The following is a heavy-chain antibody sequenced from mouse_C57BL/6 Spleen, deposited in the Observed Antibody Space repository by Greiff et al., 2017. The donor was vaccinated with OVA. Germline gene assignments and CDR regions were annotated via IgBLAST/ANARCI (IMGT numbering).Heavy chain of an antibody. CDR3: ARDGDDVWAMDY. V-gene: IGHV1-61*01. J-gene: IGHJ4*01. CDR1: GYTFTSSW. Sequence: QVQLQQPGAELVRPGSSVKLSCKASGYTFTSSWMDWVKLRPGQGLEWIGNIYPSDSETHYNQKFKDKATLTVDKSSSTAYMQLCSLSSEVSAVYYWARDGDDVWAMDYWGQGTSVTVSS. D-gene: IGHD2-2*01. CDR2: IYPSDSET.